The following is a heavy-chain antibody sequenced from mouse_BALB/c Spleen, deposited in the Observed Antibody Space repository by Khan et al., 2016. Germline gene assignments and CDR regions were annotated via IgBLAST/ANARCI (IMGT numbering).Heavy chain of an antibody. CDR2: ISSGGST. V-gene: IGHV5-6-5*01. J-gene: IGHJ2*01. Sequence: EVELVESGGGLVKPGGSLKLSCAASGFTFSSYAMSWVRQTPEKRLEWVASISSGGSTYYPDSVKGRFTLSRDNARNILNLQMSSLRSEDTAMYYCAREDYGNYGDYFDYWGQGTTLTVSS. D-gene: IGHD2-1*01. CDR1: GFTFSSYA. CDR3: AREDYGNYGDYFDY.